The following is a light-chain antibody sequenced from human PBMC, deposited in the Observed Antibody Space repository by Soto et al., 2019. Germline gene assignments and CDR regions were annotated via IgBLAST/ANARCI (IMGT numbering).Light chain of an antibody. V-gene: IGKV3-20*01. Sequence: EIVLTQSPGTLSLSPGERATLSGRAIQRVSSSYLAGYQQKPGQPPRLLIYGASSRATGIPDRFSGSGSGTDFTLTISRLEPEDFAVYYCQQYGSSPPDTFGQGTKLEIK. CDR1: QRVSSSY. CDR3: QQYGSSPPDT. CDR2: GAS. J-gene: IGKJ2*01.